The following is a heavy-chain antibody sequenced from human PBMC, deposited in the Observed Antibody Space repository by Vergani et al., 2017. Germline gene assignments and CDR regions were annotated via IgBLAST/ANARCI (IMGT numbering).Heavy chain of an antibody. CDR2: ISWNSNSI. Sequence: EVQLEESGGGLVLPGRSLRLSCVASGFTSAGYAMHWVRQAPGEGLEWVSGISWNSNSIGYADSVKGSFTISRDNAKNSLYLQMNSLRAEDTALYYCAKDLGTSSGGGWFDPWGQGTLVTVSS. D-gene: IGHD6-6*01. V-gene: IGHV3-9*02. J-gene: IGHJ5*02. CDR1: GFTSAGYA. CDR3: AKDLGTSSGGGWFDP.